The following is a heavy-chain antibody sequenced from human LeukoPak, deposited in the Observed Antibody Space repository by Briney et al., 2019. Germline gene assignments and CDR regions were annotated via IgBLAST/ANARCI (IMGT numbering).Heavy chain of an antibody. D-gene: IGHD3/OR15-3a*01. V-gene: IGHV4-31*03. Sequence: TSQTLSLTCTVSGGSISSGGYYWSWIRQHPGKGLEWIGYIYYSGSTYYNPSLKSRVTMSVDTSKNQFSLKLSSVTAADTAVYYCARGALNWSYYYGMDVWGQGTTVTVSS. CDR1: GGSISSGGYY. CDR3: ARGALNWSYYYGMDV. J-gene: IGHJ6*02. CDR2: IYYSGST.